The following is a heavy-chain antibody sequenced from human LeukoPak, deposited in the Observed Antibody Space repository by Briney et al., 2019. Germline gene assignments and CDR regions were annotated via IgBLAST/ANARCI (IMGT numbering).Heavy chain of an antibody. CDR2: IIPIFGTA. D-gene: IGHD3-22*01. V-gene: IGHV1-69*01. Sequence: ASVKVSCKASGGTFTSYAISWVRQAPGQGLEWMGGIIPIFGTANYAQKFQGRVTITADESTSTAYMELSSLRSEDTAVYYCARVPYPSHDGYPAPLDNWGQGTLVTVSS. CDR3: ARVPYPSHDGYPAPLDN. CDR1: GGTFTSYA. J-gene: IGHJ4*02.